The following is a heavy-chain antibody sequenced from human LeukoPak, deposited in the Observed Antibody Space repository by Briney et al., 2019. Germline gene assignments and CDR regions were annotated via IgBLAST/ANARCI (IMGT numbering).Heavy chain of an antibody. Sequence: GGSLRLSCAASGFTFSAAWMNWVRQAPGKGLEWVGRIKSKSNGGTTDYAAPVKGRFTMSRDDSKATLYLQMNYLETEDTAVYFCTTDLALTMIRGVIVFWGQGTLVTVSS. CDR2: IKSKSNGGTT. D-gene: IGHD3-10*01. CDR3: TTDLALTMIRGVIVF. V-gene: IGHV3-15*01. J-gene: IGHJ4*02. CDR1: GFTFSAAW.